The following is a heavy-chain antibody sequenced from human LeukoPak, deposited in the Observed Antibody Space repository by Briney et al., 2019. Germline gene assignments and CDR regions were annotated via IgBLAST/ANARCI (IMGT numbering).Heavy chain of an antibody. CDR2: ISSSGSTI. D-gene: IGHD3-10*01. V-gene: IGHV3-48*03. CDR1: GFTFSSYE. J-gene: IGHJ6*04. CDR3: ARESGVTLLRGSLNV. Sequence: VGSLRLSCAASGFTFSSYEMNWVRQAPGKGLEWVSYISSSGSTIYYAYSVKGRFTISRDNAKNSLYLQMNSLRAEDTAVYYCARESGVTLLRGSLNVWGKGTTVTISS.